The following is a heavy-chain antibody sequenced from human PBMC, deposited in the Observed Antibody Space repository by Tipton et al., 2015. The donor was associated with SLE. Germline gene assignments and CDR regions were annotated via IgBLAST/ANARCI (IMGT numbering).Heavy chain of an antibody. V-gene: IGHV4-59*01. J-gene: IGHJ3*01. CDR1: GGSISPFY. Sequence: TLSLTCSVSGGSISPFYWSWMRQTPGKGLEWIGQVSRSGAVKYSPSLRSRIFISVDTSKNQFSLRLDSVTPADTAVYFCTRGPVGSGSYSSSDAFDFWGRGTMVIVSS. CDR2: VSRSGAV. D-gene: IGHD3-22*01. CDR3: TRGPVGSGSYSSSDAFDF.